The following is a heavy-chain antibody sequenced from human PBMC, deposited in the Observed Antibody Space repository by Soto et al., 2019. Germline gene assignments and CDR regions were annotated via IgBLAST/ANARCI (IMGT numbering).Heavy chain of an antibody. CDR3: ARDIGSYAYGEGY. J-gene: IGHJ4*02. CDR1: GGSINSYW. D-gene: IGHD3-10*01. V-gene: IGHV4-4*07. Sequence: SETLSLTCSVSGGSINSYWWSWIRQPAGKGLEWIGRVYSSGTTDYNPSLNSRATLSVETSKNQFSLKLSSVTATDTAVYYCARDIGSYAYGEGYWGQGIQVTVSS. CDR2: VYSSGTT.